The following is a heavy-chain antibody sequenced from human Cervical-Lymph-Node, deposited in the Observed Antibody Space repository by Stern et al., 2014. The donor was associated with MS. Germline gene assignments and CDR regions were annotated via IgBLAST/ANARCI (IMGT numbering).Heavy chain of an antibody. V-gene: IGHV1-69*01. J-gene: IGHJ4*02. CDR1: GGSFSSFD. CDR2: ISPMFGVA. D-gene: IGHD6-13*01. CDR3: ARHQGGVAAN. Sequence: MQLVESGAEVKKPESSVKVSCKASGGSFSSFDISWVRQAPGPRLEWLGEISPMFGVANYAQNFQGRVTFTADESTSTAYMELSSLRSEDTAVYYCARHQGGVAANWGQGTLVTVSS.